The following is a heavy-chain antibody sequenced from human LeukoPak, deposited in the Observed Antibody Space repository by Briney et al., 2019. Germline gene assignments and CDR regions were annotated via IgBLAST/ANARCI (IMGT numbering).Heavy chain of an antibody. CDR1: GYTFTSYD. Sequence: PGASVKVSCKASGYTFTSYDINWVRQATGQGLEWMGWMNPNSGNTGYAQKFQGRVTMTRNTSISTAYMELSSLRSEDTAVYYCAMLKVGATTMDYWGQGTLVTVSS. D-gene: IGHD1-26*01. CDR3: AMLKVGATTMDY. V-gene: IGHV1-8*01. CDR2: MNPNSGNT. J-gene: IGHJ4*02.